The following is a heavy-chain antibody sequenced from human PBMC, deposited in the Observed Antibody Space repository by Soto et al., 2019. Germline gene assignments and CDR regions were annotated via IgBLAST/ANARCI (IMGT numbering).Heavy chain of an antibody. Sequence: SETLSLTCTVSGGSISSYYWTWIRQPPGKGLEWIGYIYYSGSTNYNPSLMSRVTISVDTSKNQFSLNLSSVTAADTAVYYCARVGRGYEGPNYYYMDVWGKGTTVTVSS. CDR3: ARVGRGYEGPNYYYMDV. J-gene: IGHJ6*03. V-gene: IGHV4-59*01. CDR2: IYYSGST. CDR1: GGSISSYY. D-gene: IGHD5-12*01.